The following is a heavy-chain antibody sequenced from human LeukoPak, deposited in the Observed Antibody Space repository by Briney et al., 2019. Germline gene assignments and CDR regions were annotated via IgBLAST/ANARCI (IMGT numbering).Heavy chain of an antibody. CDR1: GFTFSSYG. J-gene: IGHJ5*02. CDR2: IWYDGSNK. V-gene: IGHV3-33*01. CDR3: ARDGYSSSWYFTWFDP. Sequence: GGSLRLSCAASGFTFSSYGMHWVRQAPGKGLEWVAVIWYDGSNKYYADSVKGRFTISRDNSKNTLYLQMNSLRAEDTAVYYRARDGYSSSWYFTWFDPWGQGTLVTVSS. D-gene: IGHD6-13*01.